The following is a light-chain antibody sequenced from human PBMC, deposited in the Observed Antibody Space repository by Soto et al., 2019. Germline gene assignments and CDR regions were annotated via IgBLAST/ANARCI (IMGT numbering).Light chain of an antibody. CDR2: GAS. CDR3: QHYNDWPPAFT. CDR1: QRLNRN. Sequence: EILMTQSPATLSVSPGERATLSSRASQRLNRNLAWYQQKPGQAPRLIIYGASTRASSIPARFSGSGSGTGFTLTISSLQSEDFALYYCQHYNDWPPAFTFGPGTKVDLK. V-gene: IGKV3D-15*01. J-gene: IGKJ3*01.